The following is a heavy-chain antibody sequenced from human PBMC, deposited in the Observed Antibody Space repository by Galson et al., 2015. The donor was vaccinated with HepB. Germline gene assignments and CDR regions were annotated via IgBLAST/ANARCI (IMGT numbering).Heavy chain of an antibody. CDR1: GFSLSTSGVG. CDR3: AHSPIGVSYYYMDV. V-gene: IGHV2-5*01. CDR2: IYWNDDK. Sequence: PALVKPTQTLTLTCTFSGFSLSTSGVGVGWIRQPPGKALEWLALIYWNDDKRYSPSLKSRLTITKDTSKNQVVLTMTNMDPVDTATYYCAHSPIGVSYYYMDVWGKGTTVTVSS. D-gene: IGHD1-26*01. J-gene: IGHJ6*03.